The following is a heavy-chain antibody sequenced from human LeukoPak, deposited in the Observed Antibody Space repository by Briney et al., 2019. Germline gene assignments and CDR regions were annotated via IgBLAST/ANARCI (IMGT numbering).Heavy chain of an antibody. Sequence: GGSLRLSCAVSGFTVSYNYMSWVRQAPGKGLEWVSDIYGGGGTYNADSVKGRFTISRDNSKNTLSLQMNSPRAEDTAVYYCARGVRGPGAFDIWGQGTMVTVSS. CDR3: ARGVRGPGAFDI. J-gene: IGHJ3*02. V-gene: IGHV3-53*01. D-gene: IGHD3-10*01. CDR1: GFTVSYNY. CDR2: IYGGGGT.